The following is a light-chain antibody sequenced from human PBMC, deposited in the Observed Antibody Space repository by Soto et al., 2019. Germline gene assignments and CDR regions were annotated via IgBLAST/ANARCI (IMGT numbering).Light chain of an antibody. CDR2: DAS. CDR1: QSNCRW. Sequence: DIQMTQAPSTLSASVGDRVTINCRPAQSNCRWDDRYKPTPGKTPKLMIHDASTLESGVPSRFSGSGSGTEFILTISTLQSDDFATYYCQRYNSYRTCGQGTKVDIK. J-gene: IGKJ1*01. V-gene: IGKV1-5*01. CDR3: QRYNSYRT.